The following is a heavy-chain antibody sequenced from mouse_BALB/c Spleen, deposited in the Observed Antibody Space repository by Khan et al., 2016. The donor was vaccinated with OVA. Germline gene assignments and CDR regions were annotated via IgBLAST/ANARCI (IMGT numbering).Heavy chain of an antibody. CDR1: GYTFTSYT. J-gene: IGHJ3*01. CDR3: TREGAYYRSDGWFAY. V-gene: IGHV1-4*01. Sequence: VQLQESGAELARPGASVKMSCKASGYTFTSYTMHWVKQRPGQGLEWIGYINPSSSYPNYNQKFKDKATLTADKSSRTAYMQLSSLTSEDSAVYYCTREGAYYRSDGWFAYWGQGTLVTVAA. D-gene: IGHD2-14*01. CDR2: INPSSSYP.